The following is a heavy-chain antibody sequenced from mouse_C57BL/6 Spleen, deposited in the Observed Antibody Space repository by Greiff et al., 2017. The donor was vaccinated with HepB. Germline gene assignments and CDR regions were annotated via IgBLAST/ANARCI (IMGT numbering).Heavy chain of an antibody. CDR1: GYAFSSSW. Sequence: VQLQQSGPELVKPGASVKISCKASGYAFSSSWMNWVKQRPGKGLEWIGRIYPGDGDTNYNGKFKGKATLTADKSSSTAYMQLSSLTSEDSAVYFCARSGYGSNYFDDWGQGTTLTVSS. J-gene: IGHJ2*01. V-gene: IGHV1-82*01. CDR3: ARSGYGSNYFDD. CDR2: IYPGDGDT. D-gene: IGHD1-1*01.